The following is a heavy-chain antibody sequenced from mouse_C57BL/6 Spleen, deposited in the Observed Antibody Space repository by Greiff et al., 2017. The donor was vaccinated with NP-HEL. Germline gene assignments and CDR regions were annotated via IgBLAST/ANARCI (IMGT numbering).Heavy chain of an antibody. J-gene: IGHJ1*03. Sequence: QVQLQQPGAELVKPGASVKMSCKASGYTFTSYWITWVKQRPGQGLEWIGDIYPGSGSTNYNEKFKSKATLTVDTSSSTDYMQLSSLTSEDSAVYYCARWYYGSSYNWYFDVWGTGTTVTVSS. CDR2: IYPGSGST. CDR1: GYTFTSYW. D-gene: IGHD1-1*01. CDR3: ARWYYGSSYNWYFDV. V-gene: IGHV1-55*01.